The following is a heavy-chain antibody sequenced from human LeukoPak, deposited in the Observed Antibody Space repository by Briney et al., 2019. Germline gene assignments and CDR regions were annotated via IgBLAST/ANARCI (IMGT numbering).Heavy chain of an antibody. V-gene: IGHV3-23*01. CDR3: AKPGGGIHFINNYSGP. Sequence: PGGSLRLSCAASGFTFSSCSMSWVRQAPGKGLEWVSTIGTSGSDTYYAASVKGRFTISRDNSKNILYLQMNSLRVEDTAIYFCAKPGGGIHFINNYSGPWGQGALVTVSS. CDR1: GFTFSSCS. J-gene: IGHJ5*02. D-gene: IGHD1-1*01. CDR2: IGTSGSDT.